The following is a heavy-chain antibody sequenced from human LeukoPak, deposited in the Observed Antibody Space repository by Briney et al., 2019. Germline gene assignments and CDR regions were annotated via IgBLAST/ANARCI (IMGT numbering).Heavy chain of an antibody. Sequence: GGSLRLSCTASGFTFGDYAMSWVRQAPGKGLEWVGFIRSKAYGGTTEYAASVKGRFTISRDNSKNTLYLQMNSLRAEDTAVYYCAKRVRWGVATYYYYYYGMDVWGQGTTVTVSS. V-gene: IGHV3-49*04. D-gene: IGHD5-12*01. J-gene: IGHJ6*02. CDR2: IRSKAYGGTT. CDR3: AKRVRWGVATYYYYYYGMDV. CDR1: GFTFGDYA.